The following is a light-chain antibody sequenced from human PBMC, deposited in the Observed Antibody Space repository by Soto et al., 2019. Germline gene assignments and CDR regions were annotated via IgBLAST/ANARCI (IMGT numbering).Light chain of an antibody. CDR2: GAS. CDR1: QTVGSDY. J-gene: IGKJ2*01. CDR3: QQYHGAAYT. Sequence: EVVLTQSPGTLSLSPGERATLSCRASQTVGSDYLAWYQHKPGQAPRLLIYGASARATGVPGRFSDSGSGTDFTLTSSRLEPEAFGVYYCQQYHGAAYTCGGATKLEIK. V-gene: IGKV3-20*01.